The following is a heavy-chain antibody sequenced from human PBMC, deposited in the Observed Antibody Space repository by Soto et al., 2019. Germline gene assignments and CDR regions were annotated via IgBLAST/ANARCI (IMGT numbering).Heavy chain of an antibody. CDR1: GYSFTSYW. V-gene: IGHV5-51*01. J-gene: IGHJ4*02. D-gene: IGHD4-4*01. CDR2: IYPGDSDT. Sequence: GESLKISCRGSGYSFTSYWIGWVRQMPGKGLEWMGIIYPGDSDTRYSPSFQGQVTISADKSISTAYLQWSSLKASDTAMYYCARGTPTTVTTYYFDYWGQGTLVTVSS. CDR3: ARGTPTTVTTYYFDY.